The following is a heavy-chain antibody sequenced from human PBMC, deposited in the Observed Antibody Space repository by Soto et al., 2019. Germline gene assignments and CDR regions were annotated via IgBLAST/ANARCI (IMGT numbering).Heavy chain of an antibody. CDR3: VMFTFGGVIVPDPYYYYGMDV. Sequence: SGGSLRLSCAAPGFTFSSYWVHWVRQAPGKGLVWVSRINSDGSSTIYADSVKGRFTISRDNAKNTLYLLMNSLRAEYTAVYYCVMFTFGGVIVPDPYYYYGMDVWGQGTTVTVSS. CDR1: GFTFSSYW. D-gene: IGHD3-16*02. V-gene: IGHV3-74*01. CDR2: INSDGSST. J-gene: IGHJ6*02.